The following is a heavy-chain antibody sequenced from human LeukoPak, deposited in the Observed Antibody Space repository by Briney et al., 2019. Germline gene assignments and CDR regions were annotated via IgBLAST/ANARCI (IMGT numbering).Heavy chain of an antibody. Sequence: PPGTLSLTCGVSGGSIDITNYWSWVRQAPGKGXXWIGEISHDGTTNYNPSLRSRVAMSFDRANNQFSLSLTSVTAADTAVYYCTREDRPFCPFAYWGQGVLVTVSS. CDR3: TREDRPFCPFAY. D-gene: IGHD3-22*01. CDR1: GGSIDITNY. CDR2: ISHDGTT. J-gene: IGHJ4*02. V-gene: IGHV4-4*03.